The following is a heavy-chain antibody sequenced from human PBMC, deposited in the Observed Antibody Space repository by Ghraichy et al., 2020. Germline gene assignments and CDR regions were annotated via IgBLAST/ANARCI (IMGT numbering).Heavy chain of an antibody. D-gene: IGHD5-12*01. CDR3: ASQYSGYDSGYDY. J-gene: IGHJ4*02. CDR1: GGTFSSYA. V-gene: IGHV1-69*04. CDR2: IIPILGIA. Sequence: SVKVSCKASGGTFSSYAISWVRQAPGQGLEWMGRIIPILGIANYAQKFQGRVTITADKSTSTAYMELSSLRSEDTAVYYCASQYSGYDSGYDYWGQGTLVTVSS.